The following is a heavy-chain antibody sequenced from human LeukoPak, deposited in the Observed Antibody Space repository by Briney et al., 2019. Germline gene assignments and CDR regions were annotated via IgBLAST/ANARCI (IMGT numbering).Heavy chain of an antibody. CDR3: ARDNYYDSSGYQAEPDY. V-gene: IGHV1-18*01. D-gene: IGHD3-22*01. J-gene: IGHJ4*02. Sequence: ASVKVSCKASGYTFTSYGISWVRQAPGQGLEWMGWISAYNGNANYAQKLQGRVTMTTDTSTSTAYMELRSLRSDDTAVYYCARDNYYDSSGYQAEPDYWGQGTLVTVS. CDR2: ISAYNGNA. CDR1: GYTFTSYG.